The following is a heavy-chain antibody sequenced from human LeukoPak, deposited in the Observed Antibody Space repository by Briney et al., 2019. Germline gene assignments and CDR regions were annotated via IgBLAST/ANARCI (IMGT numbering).Heavy chain of an antibody. CDR1: GYTFTSYD. V-gene: IGHV1-8*03. CDR3: ARGRAIFGVAEHGFDY. Sequence: GASVKVSCKASGYTFTSYDINWVRQATGQGLEWMGWMNPNSGNTGYAQKFQGRVTITRNTSINTAYMELSSLRSEDTAVYYCARGRAIFGVAEHGFDYWGQGTLVTVSS. J-gene: IGHJ4*02. CDR2: MNPNSGNT. D-gene: IGHD3-3*01.